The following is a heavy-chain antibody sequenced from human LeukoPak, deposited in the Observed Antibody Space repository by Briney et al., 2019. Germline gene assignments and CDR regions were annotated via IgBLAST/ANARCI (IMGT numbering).Heavy chain of an antibody. V-gene: IGHV4-4*02. CDR1: GGSISSSNW. Sequence: KPSGTLSLTCAVSGGSISSSNWWSWVRQPSGKGLEWIGEIYHSGRTNYTPSLKSRVTISVDKSKNQLSLKLSSVTAADTAVYYCARDNYDNSGYYFDYWGQGTLVTVSS. D-gene: IGHD3-22*01. CDR2: IYHSGRT. CDR3: ARDNYDNSGYYFDY. J-gene: IGHJ4*02.